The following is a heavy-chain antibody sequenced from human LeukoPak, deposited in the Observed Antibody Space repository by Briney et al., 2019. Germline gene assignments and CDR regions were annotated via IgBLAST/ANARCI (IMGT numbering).Heavy chain of an antibody. Sequence: GASLRLSCAASGFTFSSYSMNWVRQAPGKGPEWVSYISSSSSTIYYADSVKGRFTISRDNAKNSLYLQMNSLRGEDTAVYYCARDAAYGYDRFDYWGQGTQVTVSS. CDR1: GFTFSSYS. CDR3: ARDAAYGYDRFDY. D-gene: IGHD5-18*01. CDR2: ISSSSSTI. J-gene: IGHJ4*02. V-gene: IGHV3-48*01.